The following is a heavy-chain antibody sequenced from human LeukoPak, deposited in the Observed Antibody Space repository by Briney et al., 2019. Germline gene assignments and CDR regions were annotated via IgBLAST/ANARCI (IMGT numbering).Heavy chain of an antibody. V-gene: IGHV4-59*08. CDR3: ARLPVAGHVGY. J-gene: IGHJ4*02. D-gene: IGHD6-19*01. CDR1: GGSISSYY. CDR2: IYYSGST. Sequence: PSETLSLTCTVAGGSISSYYWSWIRQPPGKGLEWIGYIYYSGSTNYTPPLKSRVTISVDTSKNQFSLKLSSVTAADTAVYYCARLPVAGHVGYWGQGTLVTVSS.